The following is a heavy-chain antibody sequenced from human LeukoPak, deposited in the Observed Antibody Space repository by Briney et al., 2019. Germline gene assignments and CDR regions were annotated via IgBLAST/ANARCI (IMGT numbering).Heavy chain of an antibody. CDR3: ARGRDYDYGGNGSDY. D-gene: IGHD4-23*01. J-gene: IGHJ4*02. Sequence: SETLSLTCAVYGGSFSGYYWSWIRQPPGKGLEWIGEVNHSGSTNYNPSLKSRVTISVDTSKNQFSLKLSSVTAADTAVYYCARGRDYDYGGNGSDYWGQGTLVTVSS. CDR1: GGSFSGYY. V-gene: IGHV4-34*01. CDR2: VNHSGST.